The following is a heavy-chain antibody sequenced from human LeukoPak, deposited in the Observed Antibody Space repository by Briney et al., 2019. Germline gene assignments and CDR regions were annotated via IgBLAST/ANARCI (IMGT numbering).Heavy chain of an antibody. CDR1: GFTFSSYN. CDR3: AKTVSGSYSYQGGDY. CDR2: IDSSSRYI. V-gene: IGHV3-21*04. Sequence: PGGSLRLSCAASGFTFSSYNMDWVRQAPGKGLEWVSFIDSSSRYIYQADSVKGRFTISRDNAKSSVFLQMNSLRAEDTAKYYCAKTVSGSYSYQGGDYWGQGTLVTVSS. J-gene: IGHJ4*02. D-gene: IGHD3-16*02.